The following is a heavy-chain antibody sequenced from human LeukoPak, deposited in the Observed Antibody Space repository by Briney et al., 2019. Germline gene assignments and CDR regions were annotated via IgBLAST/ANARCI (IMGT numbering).Heavy chain of an antibody. V-gene: IGHV4-39*01. CDR1: GGSISSTSYY. Sequence: SETLSLTCTVSGGSISSTSYYWGWISQPPGKALECIGSIYYTRGTYCNPSLKSRVTISVDTSKNQFSLKLSSVTAADTAVYYCARLDYWFDPWGQGALVTVSS. D-gene: IGHD3-3*01. CDR3: ARLDYWFDP. J-gene: IGHJ5*02. CDR2: IYYTRGT.